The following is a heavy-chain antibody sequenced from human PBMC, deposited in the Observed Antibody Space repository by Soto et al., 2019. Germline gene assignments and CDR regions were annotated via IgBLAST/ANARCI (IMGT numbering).Heavy chain of an antibody. V-gene: IGHV3-48*02. CDR2: ISGSSHII. Sequence: GGSLRLSCAASGFTFSSYSLNWVRQTPGKGLEWLSYISGSSHIIYYADSVKGRFTISRDNAKNSLYLQMNSLRDEDTAVYFCARGFDLQYGLDVWGQGTTVTVSS. CDR1: GFTFSSYS. J-gene: IGHJ6*02. D-gene: IGHD3-10*01. CDR3: ARGFDLQYGLDV.